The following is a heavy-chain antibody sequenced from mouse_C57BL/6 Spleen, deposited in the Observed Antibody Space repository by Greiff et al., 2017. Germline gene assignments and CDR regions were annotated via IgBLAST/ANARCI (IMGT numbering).Heavy chain of an antibody. CDR3: TRGYEKGYFDY. D-gene: IGHD2-3*01. J-gene: IGHJ2*01. V-gene: IGHV5-9-1*02. Sequence: EVQLVESGEGLVKPGGSLKLSCAASGFTFSSYAMSWVRQTPEKRLEWVAYISSGGDYSYYADTVKGRYTISTDNTRNTMYLQMSSLKSEDTAMYYCTRGYEKGYFDYWGQGTTLTVSS. CDR1: GFTFSSYA. CDR2: ISSGGDYS.